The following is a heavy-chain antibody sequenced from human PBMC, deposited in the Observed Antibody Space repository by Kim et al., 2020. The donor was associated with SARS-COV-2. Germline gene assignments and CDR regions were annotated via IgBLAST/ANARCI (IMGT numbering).Heavy chain of an antibody. CDR2: GIA. J-gene: IGHJ4*02. V-gene: IGHV1-69*02. D-gene: IGHD3-22*01. CDR3: ASQPRNSDY. Sequence: GIANYAQKFQGRVTITADKSTSTAYMELSSLRSEDTAVYYCASQPRNSDYWGQGTLVTVSS.